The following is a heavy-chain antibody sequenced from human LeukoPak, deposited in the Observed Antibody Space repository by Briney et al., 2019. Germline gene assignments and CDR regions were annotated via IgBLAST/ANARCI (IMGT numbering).Heavy chain of an antibody. D-gene: IGHD2-2*01. CDR1: GGSISSGSYY. CDR2: IYYSGST. J-gene: IGHJ4*02. V-gene: IGHV4-39*01. CDR3: ARLEVGDIVVVPAAETYYFDY. Sequence: PSETLSLTCTVSGGSISSGSYYWGWIRQPPGKGLEWIGSIYYSGSTYYNPSLKSRVTISVDTSKNQFSLKLSSVTAADTAVYYCARLEVGDIVVVPAAETYYFDYWGQGTLVTVSS.